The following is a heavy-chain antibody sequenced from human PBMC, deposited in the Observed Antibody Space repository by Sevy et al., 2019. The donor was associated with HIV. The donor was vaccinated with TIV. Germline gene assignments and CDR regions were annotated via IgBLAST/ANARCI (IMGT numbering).Heavy chain of an antibody. CDR2: TYYKYKWYN. D-gene: IGHD3-10*01. CDR3: ARESRWFFFHFDY. V-gene: IGHV6-1*01. CDR1: GDIVSTYSAA. Sequence: SQTLSLTCAISGDIVSTYSAAWNWIRQSPSRGLEWLGRTYYKYKWYNDYALSVKSRISINPDTPKNQISLQLNSVTPEDTAVYYCARESRWFFFHFDYWGQGTLVTVSS. J-gene: IGHJ4*02.